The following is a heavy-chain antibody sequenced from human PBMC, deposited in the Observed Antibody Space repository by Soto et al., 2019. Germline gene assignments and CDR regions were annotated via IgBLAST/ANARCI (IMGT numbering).Heavy chain of an antibody. J-gene: IGHJ6*02. CDR2: VYYSGTT. D-gene: IGHD6-13*01. CDR1: GGSVSNKTYY. Sequence: SETLSLTCSVSGGSVSNKTYYWSWIRQPPGKRLEWIGYVYYSGTTNYNPSLKSRVTISVDKSKNQFSLKLSSVTAADTAVYYCARKQLRWGYYYYGMDVWGQGTTVTVSS. CDR3: ARKQLRWGYYYYGMDV. V-gene: IGHV4-61*05.